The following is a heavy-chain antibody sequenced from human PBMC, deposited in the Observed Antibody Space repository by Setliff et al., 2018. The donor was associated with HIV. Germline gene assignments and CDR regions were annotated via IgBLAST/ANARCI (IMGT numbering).Heavy chain of an antibody. CDR3: ASHFGYCSSTSCEGY. Sequence: SCAASGFTFSSYWMSWVRQAPGKGLEWVANIKQDGSEKYYVDSVKGRFTISRDNAKNSLYLQMNSLRAEDTAVYYCASHFGYCSSTSCEGYWGQGALVTVSS. J-gene: IGHJ4*02. V-gene: IGHV3-7*05. D-gene: IGHD2-2*01. CDR2: IKQDGSEK. CDR1: GFTFSSYW.